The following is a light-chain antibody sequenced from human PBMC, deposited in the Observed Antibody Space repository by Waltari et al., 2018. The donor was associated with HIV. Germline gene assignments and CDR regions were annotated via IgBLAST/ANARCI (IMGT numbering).Light chain of an antibody. CDR1: SSDVGGYNY. V-gene: IGLV2-14*01. Sequence: QSALTQPASVSGSPGQSITISCTGTSSDVGGYNYVSWYQQHSGKGPKLIIYEVSNRPSGVSNRFSGSKSGNTASLTISGLQAEDEADYYCCSYTSTSSFVMFGGGTKLTVV. CDR3: CSYTSTSSFVM. J-gene: IGLJ3*02. CDR2: EVS.